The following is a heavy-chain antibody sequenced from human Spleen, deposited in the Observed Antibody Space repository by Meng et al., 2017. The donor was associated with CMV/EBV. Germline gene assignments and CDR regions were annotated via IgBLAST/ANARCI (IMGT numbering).Heavy chain of an antibody. Sequence: GESLKISCAASGFTFSSYEMNWVRQAPGKGLEWVSYISSSGTTIYYADSVKGRFTISRDNAKNSLYLQMNSLRVEDTAVYYCAISLGNPGVDYWGQGTLVTVSS. J-gene: IGHJ4*02. V-gene: IGHV3-48*03. CDR3: AISLGNPGVDY. CDR1: GFTFSSYE. CDR2: ISSSGTTI.